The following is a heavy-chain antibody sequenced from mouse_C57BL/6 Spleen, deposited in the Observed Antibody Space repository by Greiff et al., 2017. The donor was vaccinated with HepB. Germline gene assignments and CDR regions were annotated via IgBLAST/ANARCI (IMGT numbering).Heavy chain of an antibody. Sequence: QVQLQQPGAELVMPGASVKLSCKASGYTFTSYWMHWVKQRPGQGLEWIGEIDPSDSYTNYNQKFKGKSTLTVDKSSSTAYMQLSSLTSEDSAVYYCARRGVLLLMDYWGQGTSVTVSS. CDR3: ARRGVLLLMDY. J-gene: IGHJ4*01. V-gene: IGHV1-69*01. CDR1: GYTFTSYW. CDR2: IDPSDSYT. D-gene: IGHD1-1*01.